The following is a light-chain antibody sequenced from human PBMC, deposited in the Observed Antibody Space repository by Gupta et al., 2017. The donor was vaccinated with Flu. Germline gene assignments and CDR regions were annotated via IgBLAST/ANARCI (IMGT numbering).Light chain of an antibody. J-gene: IGKJ1*01. CDR3: QQYYSYPPS. V-gene: IGKV1-8*01. CDR2: AAS. Sequence: PSSLSASTGDRVTITCRASQGISSYLAWYQQKPGKAPKLLIYAASTLQSGVPSRFSGSGSGTDFTLTISCLQSEDFATYYCQQYYSYPPSFGQGTKVEIK. CDR1: QGISSY.